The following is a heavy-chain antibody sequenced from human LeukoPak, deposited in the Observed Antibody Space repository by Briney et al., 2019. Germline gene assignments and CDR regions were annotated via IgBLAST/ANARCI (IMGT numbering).Heavy chain of an antibody. CDR2: INHSGST. CDR3: ARGAIQLWSSNYYFDY. D-gene: IGHD5-18*01. V-gene: IGHV4-34*01. J-gene: IGHJ4*02. Sequence: PSETLSLTCAVYGGSFSGYYWSWIRQPPGKGLEWIGEINHSGSTNYNPSLKSRVTISVDTSKNQFSLKLSSVTAADTAVYYCARGAIQLWSSNYYFDYWGQGTLVTVSS. CDR1: GGSFSGYY.